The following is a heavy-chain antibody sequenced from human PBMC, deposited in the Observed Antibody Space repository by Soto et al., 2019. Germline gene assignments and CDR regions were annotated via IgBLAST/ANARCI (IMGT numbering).Heavy chain of an antibody. CDR3: AKAVTAYYYYGMDV. J-gene: IGHJ6*02. D-gene: IGHD1-20*01. CDR1: GFTFSSYA. CDR2: ISGSGGST. V-gene: IGHV3-23*01. Sequence: GGSLRLSCAASGFTFSSYAMSWVRQAPGKGLEWVSAISGSGGSTYYADSVKGRFTISRDNSKNTLYLQMNSLRAEDTAVYYCAKAVTAYYYYGMDVWGQGTTVTVSS.